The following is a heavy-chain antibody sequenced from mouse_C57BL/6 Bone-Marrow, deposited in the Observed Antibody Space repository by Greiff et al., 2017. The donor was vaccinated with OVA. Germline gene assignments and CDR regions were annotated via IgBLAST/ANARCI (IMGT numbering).Heavy chain of an antibody. CDR3: ARPLYYGSSGFAC. CDR2: IYPGDGDT. J-gene: IGHJ3*01. CDR1: GYAFSSYW. D-gene: IGHD1-1*01. V-gene: IGHV1-80*01. Sequence: QVQLKESGAELVKPGASVTISCKASGYAFSSYWMNWVKQRPGKGLEWIGQIYPGDGDTNYNGKFKGKATLTADKSSSTAYMQLSSLTSEDSAVYFCARPLYYGSSGFACWGQGTLVTVSA.